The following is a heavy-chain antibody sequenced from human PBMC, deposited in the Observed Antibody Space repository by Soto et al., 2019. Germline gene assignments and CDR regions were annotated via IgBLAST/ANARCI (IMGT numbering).Heavy chain of an antibody. CDR2: ISSSSSYI. D-gene: IGHD6-13*01. Sequence: EVQLVESGGGLVKPGGSLRLSCAASGFTFSSYSMNWVRQAPGKGLEWVSSISSSSSYIYYADSVKGRFTISRDNAKNSLYLQMNSLRAEDTAVYYCARGRGAAGTDSVQYYGMDLWGQGTTVTVSS. V-gene: IGHV3-21*01. CDR3: ARGRGAAGTDSVQYYGMDL. CDR1: GFTFSSYS. J-gene: IGHJ6*02.